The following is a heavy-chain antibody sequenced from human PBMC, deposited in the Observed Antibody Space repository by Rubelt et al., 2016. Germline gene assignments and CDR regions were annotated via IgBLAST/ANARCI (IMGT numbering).Heavy chain of an antibody. CDR3: ATYCGSDPCYGWNYYGMDV. Sequence: GGGLVQPGGSLRLSCTASGFTFTSYSMNWVRQAPGKGLEWVSFITASTTTIYYADSVKGRFTISRDNSKNSLYLQMNSLRAEDTAVYYCATYCGSDPCYGWNYYGMDVWGQGTTVTVSS. D-gene: IGHD2-21*02. J-gene: IGHJ6*02. CDR1: GFTFTSYS. V-gene: IGHV3-48*01. CDR2: ITASTTTI.